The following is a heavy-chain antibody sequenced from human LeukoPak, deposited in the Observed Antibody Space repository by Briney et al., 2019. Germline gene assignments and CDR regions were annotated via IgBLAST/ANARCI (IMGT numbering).Heavy chain of an antibody. Sequence: PGRSLRLSCAASGFTFSSYGMHWVRQAPGKGLEWVAVMWYDGSSQYYADSVKGRFTISRDSSKNTLYLQMNSLRAEDTALYYCARDIDPGYSYGYWDYWGQESLVTVSS. V-gene: IGHV3-33*01. CDR2: MWYDGSSQ. D-gene: IGHD5-18*01. CDR3: ARDIDPGYSYGYWDY. J-gene: IGHJ4*02. CDR1: GFTFSSYG.